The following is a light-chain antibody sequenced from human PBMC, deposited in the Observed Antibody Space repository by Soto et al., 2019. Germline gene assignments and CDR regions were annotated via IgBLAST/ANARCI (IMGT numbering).Light chain of an antibody. V-gene: IGLV2-14*01. CDR3: SAYTARSPLV. Sequence: QSALTHPASVSGSAGQSITISCSGTMRDVGAYNLVSWYQQHPGTAPKLIIYEVRNRPSGISSRFSGSRSGNTASLTISGLQPEDEGDYYCSAYTARSPLVFGGGTKVTVL. J-gene: IGLJ3*02. CDR1: MRDVGAYNL. CDR2: EVR.